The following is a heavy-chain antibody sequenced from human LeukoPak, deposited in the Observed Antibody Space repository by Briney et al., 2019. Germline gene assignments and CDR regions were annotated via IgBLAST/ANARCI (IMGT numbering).Heavy chain of an antibody. Sequence: SVKVSCKASGDTFSNYAISWVRQAPGQGLEWMGRIIPILGIANYAQKFQGRVTITADKSTSTAYMELSSLRSEDTAVYYCARGGRIAAAGTFDYWGKGTLVTVSS. CDR3: ARGGRIAAAGTFDY. V-gene: IGHV1-69*04. D-gene: IGHD6-13*01. CDR1: GDTFSNYA. CDR2: IIPILGIA. J-gene: IGHJ4*02.